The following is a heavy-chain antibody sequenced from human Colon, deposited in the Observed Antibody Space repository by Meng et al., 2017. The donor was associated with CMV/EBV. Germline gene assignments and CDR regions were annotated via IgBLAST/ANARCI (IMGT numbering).Heavy chain of an antibody. Sequence: GEALKISCSASGFNYRSYSMIWVRQGPGKGLELVSSISSTSRTILYADSVKGRFTISRDNDKSEVYLQMNSLRVEDTAVYYCVRRATRVGEYYFDFWGQGTLVTVSS. CDR1: GFNYRSYS. J-gene: IGHJ4*02. CDR3: VRRATRVGEYYFDF. CDR2: ISSTSRTI. V-gene: IGHV3-21*01.